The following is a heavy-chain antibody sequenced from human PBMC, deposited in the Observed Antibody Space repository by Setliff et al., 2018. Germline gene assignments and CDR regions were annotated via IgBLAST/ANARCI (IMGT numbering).Heavy chain of an antibody. CDR3: ARSRTIAVKGGVFAV. Sequence: SETLSLTCIVSGASISSDGYYWSWISQHPGRGLEWIGYIYYSGSTYYNPSLKSRVTISLDTSKNQFSLELSSVTAADTAVYYCARSRTIAVKGGVFAVWGRGTLVTVSS. CDR2: IYYSGST. D-gene: IGHD6-19*01. CDR1: GASISSDGYY. V-gene: IGHV4-31*03. J-gene: IGHJ2*01.